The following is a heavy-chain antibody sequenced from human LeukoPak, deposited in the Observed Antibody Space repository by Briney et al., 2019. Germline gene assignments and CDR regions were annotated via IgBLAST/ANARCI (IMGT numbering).Heavy chain of an antibody. Sequence: GPSLRLSCAASGFTFSSYAMSWVRQAPGKGLEWVSSISGSGGTTYYADSVKGRFTISRDNSKNTLYLQMNSLRAEDTAVYYCAKIRDSSGLDYWGQGTLVTVSS. CDR1: GFTFSSYA. D-gene: IGHD3-22*01. CDR2: ISGSGGTT. CDR3: AKIRDSSGLDY. J-gene: IGHJ4*02. V-gene: IGHV3-23*01.